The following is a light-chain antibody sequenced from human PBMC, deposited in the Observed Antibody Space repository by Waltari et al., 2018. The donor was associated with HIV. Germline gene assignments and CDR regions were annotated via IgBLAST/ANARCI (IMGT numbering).Light chain of an antibody. Sequence: QSALTQPASVSGSPGQSITISCTGTSSDVGGYNYVSWYQHHPGKAPKLLIYEVSNRPSGVSNRFSGPKSDNTASLTISGLQAEDEADYYCSSYTSDYTYVFGSGTEVTVL. J-gene: IGLJ1*01. CDR2: EVS. CDR1: SSDVGGYNY. V-gene: IGLV2-14*01. CDR3: SSYTSDYTYV.